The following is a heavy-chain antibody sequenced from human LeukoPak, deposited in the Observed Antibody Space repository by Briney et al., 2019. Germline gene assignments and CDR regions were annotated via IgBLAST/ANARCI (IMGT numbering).Heavy chain of an antibody. CDR1: GFTFSSYS. Sequence: GGSPRLSCAASGFTFSSYSMNWVRQAPGKGLEWVSSISSSSSYIYYADSVKGRFTISRDNAKNSLYLQMNSLRAEDTAVYYCARDNKGSIAVAGSVDYWGQGTLVTVSS. CDR2: ISSSSSYI. CDR3: ARDNKGSIAVAGSVDY. D-gene: IGHD6-19*01. V-gene: IGHV3-21*01. J-gene: IGHJ4*02.